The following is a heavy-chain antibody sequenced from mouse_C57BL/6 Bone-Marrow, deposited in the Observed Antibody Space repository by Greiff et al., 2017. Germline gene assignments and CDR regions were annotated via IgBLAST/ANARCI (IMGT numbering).Heavy chain of an antibody. J-gene: IGHJ1*03. V-gene: IGHV1-82*01. Sequence: LQLQQSGPELVKPGASVKISCKASGYAFSSSWMNWVKQRPGKGLEWIGRIYPGDGDTNYNGKFKGKATLTADKSSSTAYMQLSSLTSEDSAVYFCARSYGSSFFDVWGTGTTVTVSS. CDR1: GYAFSSSW. CDR3: ARSYGSSFFDV. CDR2: IYPGDGDT. D-gene: IGHD1-1*01.